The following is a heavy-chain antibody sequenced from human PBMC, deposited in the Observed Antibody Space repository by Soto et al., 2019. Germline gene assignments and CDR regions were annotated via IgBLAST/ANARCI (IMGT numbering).Heavy chain of an antibody. V-gene: IGHV3-48*03. Sequence: GSLRLSCAASGFTFSSYEMNWVRQAPGKGLEWVSYISSSGSTIYYADSVKGRFTISRDNAKNSLYPQMNSLRAEDTAVYYCAITRSSWYSYWGQGTPVTVSS. D-gene: IGHD6-13*01. CDR3: AITRSSWYSY. CDR1: GFTFSSYE. CDR2: ISSSGSTI. J-gene: IGHJ4*02.